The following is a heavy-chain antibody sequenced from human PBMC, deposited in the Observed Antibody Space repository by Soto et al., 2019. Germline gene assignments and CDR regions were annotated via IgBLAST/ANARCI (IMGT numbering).Heavy chain of an antibody. J-gene: IGHJ4*02. CDR3: ARGGHAVVVTAALDY. D-gene: IGHD2-21*02. V-gene: IGHV1-46*01. Sequence: QVQLMQSGAEVKKPGASVKVSCKASGDTFTDYYIHWVRQAPGQGLEWMGTVNPSGGHTTYAQHFLGRVTVPRDPSTTALDVELTTLTSAATAIYYWARGGHAVVVTAALDYWGPGTLVTVSS. CDR1: GDTFTDYY. CDR2: VNPSGGHT.